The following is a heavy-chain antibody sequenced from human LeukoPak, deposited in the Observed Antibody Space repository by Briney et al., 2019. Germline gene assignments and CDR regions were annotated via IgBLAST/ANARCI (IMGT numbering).Heavy chain of an antibody. CDR3: VKVAKYYYGSETYYFFEH. D-gene: IGHD3-10*01. Sequence: PGGPLRLSCAASGFTFTTYWMSWVRQLPGKALEWVANINQDGTEKYYVDPVKRRFTISRDNAKDSLDLQMNSLRVEDTGIYYCVKVAKYYYGSETYYFFEHWGQGTPVTASS. CDR1: GFTFTTYW. V-gene: IGHV3-7*01. J-gene: IGHJ4*02. CDR2: INQDGTEK.